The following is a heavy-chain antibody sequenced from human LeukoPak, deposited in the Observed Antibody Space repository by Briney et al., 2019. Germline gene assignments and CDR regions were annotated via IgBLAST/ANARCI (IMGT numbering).Heavy chain of an antibody. CDR3: ATSGGSATKDAFDI. CDR1: GFTVSSNY. CDR2: IYSGGST. J-gene: IGHJ3*02. Sequence: GGSLRLSCAASGFTVSSNYMSWVRQAPGKGLEWVSVIYSGGSTYYADSVKGRFTISRDNSKSALYLQMNSLRAEDTAVYYCATSGGSATKDAFDIWGQGTMVTVSS. D-gene: IGHD2-15*01. V-gene: IGHV3-66*01.